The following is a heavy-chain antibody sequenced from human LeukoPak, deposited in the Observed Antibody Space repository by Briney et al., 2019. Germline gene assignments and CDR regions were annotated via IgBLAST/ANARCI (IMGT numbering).Heavy chain of an antibody. CDR1: GFTFSSYS. J-gene: IGHJ5*02. CDR2: ISGSSGCI. Sequence: GGSLRLSCAASGFTFSSYSMSWVRQAPGKGLEWVSAISGSSGCIYYADSVKGRFTISRDNAKNSLSLQMNSLRAEDTAVYYCARDRFGDTAMVTGNWFDPWGQGTLVTVSS. V-gene: IGHV3-21*01. D-gene: IGHD5-18*01. CDR3: ARDRFGDTAMVTGNWFDP.